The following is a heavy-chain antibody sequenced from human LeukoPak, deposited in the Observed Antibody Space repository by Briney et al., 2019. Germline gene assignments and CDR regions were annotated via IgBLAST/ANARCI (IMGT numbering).Heavy chain of an antibody. D-gene: IGHD6-13*01. CDR1: GFTFSSYG. CDR2: ISYDGSNK. CDR3: AKGTWAAAGTSFDY. V-gene: IGHV3-30*18. Sequence: GGSLRLSCAASGFTFSSYGMHWVRQAPGKGLEWVAVISYDGSNKYYADSVKGRFTISRDNSKNTLYLQMNSLRAEDTAVYYCAKGTWAAAGTSFDYWGQGTLVTVS. J-gene: IGHJ4*02.